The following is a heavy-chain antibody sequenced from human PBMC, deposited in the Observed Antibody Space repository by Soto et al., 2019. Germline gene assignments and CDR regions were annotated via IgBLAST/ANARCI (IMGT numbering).Heavy chain of an antibody. Sequence: SETLSLTCIVSGGSISSYYWSWIRQPPGKGLEWIGYIYYSGSTNYNPSLKSRVTISVDTSKNQFSLKLSSVTAADTAVYYCASTGITIFGSSWFDPWGQGTLVTVSS. D-gene: IGHD3-3*01. J-gene: IGHJ5*02. V-gene: IGHV4-59*01. CDR3: ASTGITIFGSSWFDP. CDR2: IYYSGST. CDR1: GGSISSYY.